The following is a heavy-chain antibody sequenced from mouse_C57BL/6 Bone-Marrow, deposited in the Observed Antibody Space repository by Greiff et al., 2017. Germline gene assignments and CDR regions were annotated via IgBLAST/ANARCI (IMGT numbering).Heavy chain of an antibody. CDR3: ASHSSYFYWYIDV. V-gene: IGHV5-6*01. CDR2: ISSGGSYT. J-gene: IGHJ1*03. Sequence: EVQLVESGGDLVKPGGSLKLSCAASGFTFSSYGMSWVRQTPDKRLEWVATISSGGSYTYYPDSVKGRFTISTDNAKNTLYMQMSSLKSEDTAMYYGASHSSYFYWYIDVWGTGTAVTVSS. D-gene: IGHD2-12*01. CDR1: GFTFSSYG.